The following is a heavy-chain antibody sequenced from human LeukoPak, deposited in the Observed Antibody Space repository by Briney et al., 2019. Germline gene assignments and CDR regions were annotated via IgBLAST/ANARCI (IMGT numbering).Heavy chain of an antibody. CDR1: GFIFSNAW. CDR3: AKPISGGLAVTADWFAP. Sequence: GGSLRLSCVGSGFIFSNAWMTWVRRGPGKGLEWVGRIKSKTDGGTTDYAAPVKDRFIISRDDSENTLYLQMNSLKAEDTAVYYCAKPISGGLAVTADWFAPWGQGTLVVVSS. D-gene: IGHD6-19*01. J-gene: IGHJ5*01. V-gene: IGHV3-15*01. CDR2: IKSKTDGGTT.